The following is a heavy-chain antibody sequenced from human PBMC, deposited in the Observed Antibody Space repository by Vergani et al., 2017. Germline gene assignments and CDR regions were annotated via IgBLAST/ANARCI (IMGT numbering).Heavy chain of an antibody. Sequence: EVQLLESGGGLVQPGGSLRLSCAASGFTFSSYAMSWVRQVPGKGLEWVSGISGSGGNTYYANSVKGRFTISRDNAKSSLYLQMNSLRVADTAVYYCARGHPVGSYWGQGTLVTVSS. CDR3: ARGHPVGSY. D-gene: IGHD1-26*01. CDR2: ISGSGGNT. J-gene: IGHJ4*02. CDR1: GFTFSSYA. V-gene: IGHV3-23*01.